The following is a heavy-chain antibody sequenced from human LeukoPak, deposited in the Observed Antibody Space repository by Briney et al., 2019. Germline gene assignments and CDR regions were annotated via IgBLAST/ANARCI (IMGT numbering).Heavy chain of an antibody. CDR1: GFTFSSYV. CDR3: AKETMVRALDY. D-gene: IGHD3-10*01. J-gene: IGHJ4*02. Sequence: GGSLRLSCAASGFTFSSYVMHWVRQAPGKGLEWVAVIWYDGSTKYYADSVKGRFTISRDNSKNTLYLQMNSLRAEDTAVYYCAKETMVRALDYWGQGTLVTVSS. CDR2: IWYDGSTK. V-gene: IGHV3-30*02.